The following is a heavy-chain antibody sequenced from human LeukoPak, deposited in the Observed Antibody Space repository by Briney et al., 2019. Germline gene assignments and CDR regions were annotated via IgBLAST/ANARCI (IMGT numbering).Heavy chain of an antibody. Sequence: ASVKVSCKASGYTFTGYYMHWVRQAPGQGLEWMGWIIPNSGVTNYTQKLQDRVTMTRDTSISTAYMELSRLTSDDTAVSYCARVAGMATVYYYDMDVWGQGTTVTVSS. D-gene: IGHD5-24*01. V-gene: IGHV1-2*02. J-gene: IGHJ6*02. CDR1: GYTFTGYY. CDR2: IIPNSGVT. CDR3: ARVAGMATVYYYDMDV.